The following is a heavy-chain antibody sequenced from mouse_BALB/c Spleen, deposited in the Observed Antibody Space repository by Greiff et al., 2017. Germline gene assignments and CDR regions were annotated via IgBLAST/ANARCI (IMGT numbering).Heavy chain of an antibody. CDR3: ARKGYRYDPFAY. Sequence: VKLVESGPGLVQPSQSLSITCTVSGFSLTSYGVHWVRQSPGKGLEWLGVIWSGGSTDYNAAFITRLSISKDNSKSQVFFKMNSLQANDTAIYYCARKGYRYDPFAYWGQGTLVTVSA. CDR1: GFSLTSYG. D-gene: IGHD2-14*01. CDR2: IWSGGST. J-gene: IGHJ3*01. V-gene: IGHV2-2*02.